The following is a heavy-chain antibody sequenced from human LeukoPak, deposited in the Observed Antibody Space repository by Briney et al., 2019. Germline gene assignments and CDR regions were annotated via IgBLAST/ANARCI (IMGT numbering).Heavy chain of an antibody. CDR3: ARDRGHYSSTWYTWFDP. Sequence: SETLSLTCAVSGGSISSRTYFWGWIRQPPGGSLEWIGSMYYTGDTYYNPSLNSRVAMSIDTSNNQFSLKLSSLTAADTAVYYCARDRGHYSSTWYTWFDPWGQGILVTVSS. D-gene: IGHD6-13*01. CDR2: MYYTGDT. J-gene: IGHJ5*02. CDR1: GGSISSRTYF. V-gene: IGHV4-39*07.